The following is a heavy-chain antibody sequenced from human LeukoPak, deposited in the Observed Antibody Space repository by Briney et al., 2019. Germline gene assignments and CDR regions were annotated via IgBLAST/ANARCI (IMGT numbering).Heavy chain of an antibody. J-gene: IGHJ4*02. Sequence: GGSLRLSCAASGFTFGSYGMHWVRQAPGKGLEWVAVISYDGSSKYYADSVKGRFTISRDNSKNTLYLQMNSLRAEDTAVYYCARDVRFLAAGSYFDYWGQGTLVTVSS. CDR2: ISYDGSSK. CDR1: GFTFGSYG. D-gene: IGHD6-19*01. V-gene: IGHV3-30*03. CDR3: ARDVRFLAAGSYFDY.